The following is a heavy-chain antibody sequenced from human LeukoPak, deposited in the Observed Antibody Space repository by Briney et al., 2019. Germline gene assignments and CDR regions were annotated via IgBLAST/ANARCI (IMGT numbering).Heavy chain of an antibody. Sequence: PFETLPLTCAVSGGSIRSDNWWTWVRPPPGKGLELIGEIYHSGSTNYNPSVMSRLTLSVDKSKNQFSLKLTSVTAADTAVYYCARGPSVAAHLDYWVQGTLVTVPS. CDR2: IYHSGST. CDR3: ARGPSVAAHLDY. CDR1: GGSIRSDNW. V-gene: IGHV4-4*02. J-gene: IGHJ4*02. D-gene: IGHD5-12*01.